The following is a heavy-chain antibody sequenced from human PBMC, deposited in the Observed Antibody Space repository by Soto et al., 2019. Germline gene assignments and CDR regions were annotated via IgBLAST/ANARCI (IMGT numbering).Heavy chain of an antibody. V-gene: IGHV4-38-2*02. CDR1: GYSISSGLY. CDR2: IYYRGNT. D-gene: IGHD3-10*01. CDR3: ARGEVRGLIATGLDC. J-gene: IGHJ4*02. Sequence: SETLSLTCSVSGYSISSGLYWDWIRQPPGKGLEWIGSIYYRGNTYYNPSHNGRITISLDTSKNQFSLRLTSVTAADTAVYYCARGEVRGLIATGLDCWGQGALVTVSS.